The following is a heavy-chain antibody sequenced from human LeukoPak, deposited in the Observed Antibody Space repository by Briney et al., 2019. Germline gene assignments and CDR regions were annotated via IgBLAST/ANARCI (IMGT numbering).Heavy chain of an antibody. CDR3: ARDGPRRPRGYYDSSGYGL. J-gene: IGHJ4*02. Sequence: SVKVSCKASGYTFSNYGITWVRQAPAQGLEWMGGIIPIFGTANYAQKFQGRVTITADESTSTAYMELSSLRSEDTAVYYCARDGPRRPRGYYDSSGYGLWGQGTLVTVSS. CDR2: IIPIFGTA. V-gene: IGHV1-69*13. D-gene: IGHD3-22*01. CDR1: GYTFSNYG.